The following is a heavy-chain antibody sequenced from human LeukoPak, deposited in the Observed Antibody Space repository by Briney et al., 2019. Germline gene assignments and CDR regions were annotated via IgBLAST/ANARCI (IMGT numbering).Heavy chain of an antibody. Sequence: GGSLRLSCATSGFTFSSYWMTWVRQAPGKGLEWVASIVEDGSETYYLDSVKGRFTISRDNAKNSLYLQMNSLRCEVATVYDWATDPTRRFILWGQGTLVTVSS. CDR1: GFTFSSYW. CDR2: IVEDGSET. J-gene: IGHJ4*02. D-gene: IGHD3-3*01. CDR3: ATDPTRRFIL. V-gene: IGHV3-7*01.